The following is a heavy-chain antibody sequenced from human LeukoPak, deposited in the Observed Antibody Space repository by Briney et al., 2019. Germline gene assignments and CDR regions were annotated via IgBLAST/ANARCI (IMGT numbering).Heavy chain of an antibody. Sequence: GGSLRLSCAASGFTFSGYAMSWVRQAPGKGLEWVSAISGSGGSTYYADSVKGRFTISRDNSKNTLYLQMNSLRAEDTAVYYCAKDLGITIFGVVQDAFDIWGQGTMVTVSS. D-gene: IGHD3-3*01. CDR2: ISGSGGST. J-gene: IGHJ3*02. CDR1: GFTFSGYA. V-gene: IGHV3-23*01. CDR3: AKDLGITIFGVVQDAFDI.